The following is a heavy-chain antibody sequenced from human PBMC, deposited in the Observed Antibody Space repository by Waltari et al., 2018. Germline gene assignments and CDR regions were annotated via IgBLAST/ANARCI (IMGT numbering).Heavy chain of an antibody. D-gene: IGHD3-10*01. CDR2: IFASGRT. V-gene: IGHV4-61*02. Sequence: IGRIFASGRTDYNPSLASRVTISEDTSKNQFSLKLTSVIAADTAIYYCARGHGSGIRNWFDPWGQGTLVTVSS. J-gene: IGHJ5*02. CDR3: ARGHGSGIRNWFDP.